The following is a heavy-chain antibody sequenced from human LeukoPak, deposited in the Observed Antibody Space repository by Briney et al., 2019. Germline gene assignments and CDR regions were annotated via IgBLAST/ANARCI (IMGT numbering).Heavy chain of an antibody. CDR1: GASISTNTYY. CDR3: AREGNLKYGDLHTLAY. Sequence: PSETLSLTCTVSGASISTNTYYWGWIRQPPGKGLEWIGNIYYSGTTYYNPSLKTRVTMSVDPSKNQFSLKLTSVTAADTAVYYCAREGNLKYGDLHTLAYWGQGTLVTVSS. V-gene: IGHV4-39*07. CDR2: IYYSGTT. J-gene: IGHJ4*02. D-gene: IGHD4-17*01.